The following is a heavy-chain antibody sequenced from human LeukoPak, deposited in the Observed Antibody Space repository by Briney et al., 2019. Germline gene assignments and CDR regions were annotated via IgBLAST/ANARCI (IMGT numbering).Heavy chain of an antibody. Sequence: ASVKVSCKASGYTFTGYYMHWVRQAPGQGLEWMGRINPNSGGTNYAQKFQGRVTMTRDTSNSTAYMELSRLRSDDTAVYYCASYGSSGYYYTYWGQGTLVTVSS. V-gene: IGHV1-2*06. CDR3: ASYGSSGYYYTY. J-gene: IGHJ4*02. D-gene: IGHD3-22*01. CDR1: GYTFTGYY. CDR2: INPNSGGT.